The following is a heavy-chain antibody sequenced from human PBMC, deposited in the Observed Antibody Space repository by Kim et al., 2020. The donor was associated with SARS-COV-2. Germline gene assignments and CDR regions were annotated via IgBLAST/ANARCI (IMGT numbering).Heavy chain of an antibody. CDR2: INWNGGST. Sequence: GGSLRLSCAASGFTFDDYGMSWVRQAPGKGLEWVSGINWNGGSTGYADSVKGRFTISRDNAKNSLYLQMNSLRAEDTALYHCVKGGYSGYGWGNYYYYYYMDVWGKGTTVTVSS. D-gene: IGHD5-12*01. CDR3: VKGGYSGYGWGNYYYYYYMDV. J-gene: IGHJ6*03. V-gene: IGHV3-20*01. CDR1: GFTFDDYG.